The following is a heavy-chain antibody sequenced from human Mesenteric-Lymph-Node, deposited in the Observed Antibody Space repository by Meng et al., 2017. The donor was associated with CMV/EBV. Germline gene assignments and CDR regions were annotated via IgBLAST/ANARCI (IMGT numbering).Heavy chain of an antibody. J-gene: IGHJ3*01. CDR2: MYSGGST. V-gene: IGHV3-66*02. D-gene: IGHD2-15*01. CDR3: ARDITGGLDAFDV. Sequence: GESLKISCAASGLIVSAQYMNWVRQAPGKGLEWVSAMYSGGSTYFADSVEGRFTMSRDDSKNILYLHMNSLTIEDTARYFCARDITGGLDAFDVWGQGTMVTVSS. CDR1: GLIVSAQY.